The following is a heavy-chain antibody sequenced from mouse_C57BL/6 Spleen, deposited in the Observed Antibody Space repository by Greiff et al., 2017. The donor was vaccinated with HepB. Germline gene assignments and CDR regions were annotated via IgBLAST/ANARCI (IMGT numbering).Heavy chain of an antibody. CDR1: GYTFPSYW. V-gene: IGHV1-52*01. J-gene: IGHJ2*01. D-gene: IGHD1-1*02. CDR3: ARAKYYAIPPDY. Sequence: QVQLQQPGAELVRPGSSVKLSCKASGYTFPSYWMHWVKQRPIQGLEWIGNIDPSDSETHYNQKFKDKATLTVDKSSSTAYMQLSSLTSEDSAVYYGARAKYYAIPPDYCGQGTPLTVSS. CDR2: IDPSDSET.